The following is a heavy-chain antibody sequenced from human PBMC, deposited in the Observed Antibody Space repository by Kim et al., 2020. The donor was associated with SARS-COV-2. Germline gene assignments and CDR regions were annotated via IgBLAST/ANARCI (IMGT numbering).Heavy chain of an antibody. D-gene: IGHD5-18*01. V-gene: IGHV4-4*02. CDR2: IYHTGRT. CDR3: VRVGYSYGLDVFDI. CDR1: GDSISRSHW. Sequence: SETLSLTCTVSGDSISRSHWWSWVRQPPGKGLEWIGEIYHTGRTNYNPSLESRVTMSVDKSKNQFSVKLNSVTAADTAVYYCVRVGYSYGLDVFDIWGQGTRVTVSS. J-gene: IGHJ3*02.